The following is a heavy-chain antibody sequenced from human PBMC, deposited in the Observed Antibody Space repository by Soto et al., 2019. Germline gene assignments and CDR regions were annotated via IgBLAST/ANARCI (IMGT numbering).Heavy chain of an antibody. CDR2: ISAYNGNT. J-gene: IGHJ4*02. CDR3: ARETQDIVVVVAAAGADY. Sequence: ASVKVSCKASGYTFTSYGISWVRQAPGQGLEWMGWISAYNGNTNYAQKLQGRVTKTTETSTSTAYMELRSLRSDDTAVYYCARETQDIVVVVAAAGADYWGQGTLVTVSS. V-gene: IGHV1-18*01. CDR1: GYTFTSYG. D-gene: IGHD2-15*01.